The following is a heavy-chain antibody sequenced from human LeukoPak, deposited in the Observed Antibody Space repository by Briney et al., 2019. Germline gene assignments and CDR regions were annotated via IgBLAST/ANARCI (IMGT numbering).Heavy chain of an antibody. J-gene: IGHJ6*03. CDR3: AKDRCSNGVGCYYYYMDV. CDR1: GFTFSSYW. Sequence: PGGSLRLSCAASGFTFSSYWMSWVRQAPGKGLEWVANIKQDGSEKYYVDSVKGRFTISRDNAKNSLYLQMNSLRAEDTAGYYCAKDRCSNGVGCYYYYMDVWGKGTTVTISS. V-gene: IGHV3-7*01. CDR2: IKQDGSEK. D-gene: IGHD2-8*01.